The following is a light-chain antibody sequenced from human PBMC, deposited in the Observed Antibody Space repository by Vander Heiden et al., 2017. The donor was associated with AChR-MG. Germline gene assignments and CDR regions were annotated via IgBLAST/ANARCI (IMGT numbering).Light chain of an antibody. J-gene: IGLJ2*01. Sequence: QSVLTQPPSVSEAPGQKVTISCSDSSPNLGHSYVSWFQQLPGTAPKLLIYDNNNRPSGIPDRFSGSKSGTSATLGITGLQTGDEADYYCATRDSSLSVVVFGGGTKLTVL. CDR2: DNN. V-gene: IGLV1-51*01. CDR1: SPNLGHSY. CDR3: ATRDSSLSVVV.